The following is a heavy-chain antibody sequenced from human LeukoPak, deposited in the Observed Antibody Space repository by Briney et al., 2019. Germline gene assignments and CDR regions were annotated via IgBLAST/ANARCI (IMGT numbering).Heavy chain of an antibody. D-gene: IGHD1-1*01. CDR3: ARDRGTWNDDGFDY. CDR1: GGSISSYY. V-gene: IGHV4-4*07. CDR2: IYISGST. Sequence: SETLSLTCTVSGGSISSYYWSWIRQPAGKGLEWIGRIYISGSTNYNPSLKSRVTMSADTSKNQFSLKLSSVTAADTAVYYCARDRGTWNDDGFDYWGQGTLVTVSS. J-gene: IGHJ4*02.